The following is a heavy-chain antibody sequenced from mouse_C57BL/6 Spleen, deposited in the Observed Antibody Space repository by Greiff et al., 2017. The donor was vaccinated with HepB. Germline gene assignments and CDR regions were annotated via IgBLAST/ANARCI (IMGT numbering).Heavy chain of an antibody. Sequence: QVQLQQSGPGLVAPSQSLSITCTVSGFSLTSYAISWVRQPPGKGLEWLGVIWTGGGSNYNSALKSRLSISKDNSKSQVFLKMNSLQTDDTARYYCARYYYGSRNWYFDVWGTGTTVTVSS. V-gene: IGHV2-9-1*01. CDR2: IWTGGGS. CDR3: ARYYYGSRNWYFDV. D-gene: IGHD1-1*01. J-gene: IGHJ1*03. CDR1: GFSLTSYA.